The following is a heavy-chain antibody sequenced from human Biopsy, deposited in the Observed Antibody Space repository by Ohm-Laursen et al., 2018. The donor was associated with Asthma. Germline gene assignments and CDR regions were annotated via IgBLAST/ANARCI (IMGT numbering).Heavy chain of an antibody. D-gene: IGHD2/OR15-2a*01. CDR1: GVALSGYT. CDR3: AAGRTSLQGESLI. CDR2: IVFASDAT. V-gene: IGHV1-58*01. Sequence: GASVKVSCNASGVALSGYTFEWVRQARGLGLEWIAWIVFASDATNYAQNFQDRLTVTRDMSAGSVSMELRGLSSTDTAVYYCAAGRTSLQGESLIWGQGTLVSVSS. J-gene: IGHJ4*01.